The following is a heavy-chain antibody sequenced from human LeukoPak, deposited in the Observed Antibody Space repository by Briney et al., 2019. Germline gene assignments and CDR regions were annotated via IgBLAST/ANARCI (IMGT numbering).Heavy chain of an antibody. CDR1: DDSFSSHY. D-gene: IGHD6-13*01. Sequence: KTSETLSLTCAVSDDSFSSHYWTWIRQPPGKGLEWIGYISYIGSTNYNPSLKSRVTISVDTSKNQFSLKLSSVTAADTAVYYCARHERTSSSWFDYWGQGTLVTVSS. V-gene: IGHV4-59*08. J-gene: IGHJ4*02. CDR2: ISYIGST. CDR3: ARHERTSSSWFDY.